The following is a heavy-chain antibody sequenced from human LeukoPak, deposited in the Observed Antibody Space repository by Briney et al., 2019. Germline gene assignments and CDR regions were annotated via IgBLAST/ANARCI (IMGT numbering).Heavy chain of an antibody. Sequence: GGSLRLSCAASGFTFSDYYMSWIRQAPGKGLEWVAVISYDGSNKYYADSVKGRFTISRDNSKNTLYLQMNSLRAEDTAVYYCAKSERWPDYWGQGTLVTVSS. V-gene: IGHV3-30*18. CDR2: ISYDGSNK. CDR3: AKSERWPDY. J-gene: IGHJ4*02. D-gene: IGHD5-24*01. CDR1: GFTFSDYY.